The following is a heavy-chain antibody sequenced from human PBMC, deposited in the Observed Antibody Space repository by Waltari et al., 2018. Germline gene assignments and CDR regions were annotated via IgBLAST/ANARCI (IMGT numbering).Heavy chain of an antibody. CDR1: GFTFSSYS. CDR3: ARDSPYYYDSSGYLN. V-gene: IGHV3-21*01. J-gene: IGHJ4*02. Sequence: EVQLVESGGGLVKPGGSLRLSCAASGFTFSSYSMNWVRKAPGKGLEWVSSISSSSSYIYYADSVKGRFTISRDNAKNSLYLQMNSLRAEDTAVYYCARDSPYYYDSSGYLNWGQGTLVTVSS. D-gene: IGHD3-22*01. CDR2: ISSSSSYI.